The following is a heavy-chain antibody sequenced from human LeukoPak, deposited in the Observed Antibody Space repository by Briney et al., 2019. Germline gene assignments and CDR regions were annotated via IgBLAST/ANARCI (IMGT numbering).Heavy chain of an antibody. CDR3: ARGGAGGYFDY. Sequence: GGSLRLSCAASGFTFSTSAMSWVRQAPGKGLEWVSGISNRGGTTYYADSVEGRFTISRDNSKNTLFLQMNSLRAEDTSVYYCARGGAGGYFDYWGQGTLVAVSS. CDR2: ISNRGGTT. J-gene: IGHJ4*02. D-gene: IGHD3-16*01. V-gene: IGHV3-23*01. CDR1: GFTFSTSA.